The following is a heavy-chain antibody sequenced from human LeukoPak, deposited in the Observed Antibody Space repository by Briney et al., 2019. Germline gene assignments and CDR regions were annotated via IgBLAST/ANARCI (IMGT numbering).Heavy chain of an antibody. Sequence: SETLSLTCAVYGGSFSGYYWSWIRQPPGKGLEWIGYIYYSGSTNYNPSLKSRVTISVDTSKNQFSLKLSSVTAADTAVYYCARVRWELFFFDYWGQGTLVTVSS. CDR3: ARVRWELFFFDY. V-gene: IGHV4-59*01. CDR2: IYYSGST. J-gene: IGHJ4*02. D-gene: IGHD1-26*01. CDR1: GGSFSGYY.